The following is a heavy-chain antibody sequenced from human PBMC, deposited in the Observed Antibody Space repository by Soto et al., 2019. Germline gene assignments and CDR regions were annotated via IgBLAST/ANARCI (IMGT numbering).Heavy chain of an antibody. CDR3: ARDVCFGETKTNWFDP. CDR2: ISSSSSYI. J-gene: IGHJ5*02. D-gene: IGHD3-10*01. V-gene: IGHV3-21*01. CDR1: GFTFSSYS. Sequence: EVQLVESGGGLVQPGGSLRLSCAASGFTFSSYSMNWVRQAPGKGLEWVSSISSSSSYIYYADLVKGRFTISRDNAKNSLYLQMNSLRAEDTAVYYCARDVCFGETKTNWFDPWGQGTLVTVSS.